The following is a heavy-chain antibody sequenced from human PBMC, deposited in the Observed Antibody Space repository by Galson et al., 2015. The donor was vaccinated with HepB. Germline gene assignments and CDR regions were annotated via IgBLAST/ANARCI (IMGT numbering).Heavy chain of an antibody. CDR1: GFTFSSYA. Sequence: SLRLSCAASGFTFSSYAMSWVRQAPGKGLEWVSAISGSGGSTYYADSVKGRFTISRDNSKNTLYLQMNSLGAEDTAVYYCAKDGYCSSTSCSTNWFDPWGQGTLVTVSS. CDR2: ISGSGGST. CDR3: AKDGYCSSTSCSTNWFDP. V-gene: IGHV3-23*01. J-gene: IGHJ5*02. D-gene: IGHD2-2*01.